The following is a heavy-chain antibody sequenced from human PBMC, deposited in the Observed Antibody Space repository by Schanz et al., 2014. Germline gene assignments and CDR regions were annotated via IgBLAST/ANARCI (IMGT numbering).Heavy chain of an antibody. D-gene: IGHD3-10*01. CDR2: IYDSGNT. V-gene: IGHV4-4*02. CDR3: AKGGQGVGEPHQRLFEY. Sequence: QVQLEESGAGLVKPSGTLSLTCAVSGASVSSDNWWNWVRQPPGKGLEWIGEIYDSGNTNYNPSPKGRVPRDREHLKNPFSPQTTLCTAADPAVYYCAKGGQGVGEPHQRLFEYWGPGTLVTVSS. J-gene: IGHJ4*02. CDR1: GASVSSDNW.